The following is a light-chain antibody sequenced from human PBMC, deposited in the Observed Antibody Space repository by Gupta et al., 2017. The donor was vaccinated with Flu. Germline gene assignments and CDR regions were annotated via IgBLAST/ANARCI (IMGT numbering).Light chain of an antibody. Sequence: SITISCTGTSGDIGGYNFVSWYQQHPGKAPKLLFYEVNIRPSGVSTRFSGSKSGNTASLTISDLQAEDEADYSCSSFTYTNILVFGAGTKVTVL. CDR2: EVN. CDR1: SGDIGGYNF. CDR3: SSFTYTNILV. J-gene: IGLJ1*01. V-gene: IGLV2-14*01.